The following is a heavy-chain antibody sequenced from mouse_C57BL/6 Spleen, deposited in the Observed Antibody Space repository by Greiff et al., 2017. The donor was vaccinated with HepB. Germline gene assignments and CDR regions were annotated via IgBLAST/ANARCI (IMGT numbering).Heavy chain of an antibody. Sequence: VQLQQSGPELVQPGSSVKLSCKASGYTFTSYDINWVKHRPGQGLEWIGWIYPRDGSTKYNEKFKGKATLTVDTSSSTAYMELHSLTSEDSAVYFCARAGEDAMDYWGQGTSVTVSS. V-gene: IGHV1-85*01. CDR1: GYTFTSYD. CDR2: IYPRDGST. CDR3: ARAGEDAMDY. J-gene: IGHJ4*01.